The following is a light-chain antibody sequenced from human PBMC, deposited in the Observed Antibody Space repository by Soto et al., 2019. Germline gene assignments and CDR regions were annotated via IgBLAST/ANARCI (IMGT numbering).Light chain of an antibody. CDR1: SSNIGNNY. CDR3: GTWDSSLSAL. V-gene: IGLV1-51*01. Sequence: PGQKVTISCSGSSSNIGNNYVSWYQQLPGTAPKLLIYDNNKRPSGIPDRFSGSKSGTSATLGITGLQTGDKADYYCGTWDSSLSALFGTGTKVTVL. J-gene: IGLJ1*01. CDR2: DNN.